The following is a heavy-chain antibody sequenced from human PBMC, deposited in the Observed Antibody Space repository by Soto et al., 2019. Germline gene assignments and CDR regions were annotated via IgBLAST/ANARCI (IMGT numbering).Heavy chain of an antibody. CDR1: GYTFTSYG. D-gene: IGHD3-22*01. J-gene: IGHJ6*02. V-gene: IGHV1-18*01. CDR3: ARGGYYDSSGSRNYYYYGMNV. Sequence: ASVKVSCKAPGYTFTSYGISWVRQAPGQGLEWLGWISAYDGNTNYAQILQGRVSMTTDTSTNTAYMEVRSLRSDDTAVYYCARGGYYDSSGSRNYYYYGMNVWGQGTTVTVSS. CDR2: ISAYDGNT.